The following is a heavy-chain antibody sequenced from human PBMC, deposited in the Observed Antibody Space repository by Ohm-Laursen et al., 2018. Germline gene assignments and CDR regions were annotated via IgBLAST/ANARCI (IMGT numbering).Heavy chain of an antibody. CDR3: ARHDSSDSPSHYYYYTMDV. Sequence: SLRLSCAASGFTFIDYDMSWIRQTPGKGLEWLSYITSGGGIIYSVDSVKGRFTISRDNDEDTLYLQMNSLRAEDTAIYYCARHDSSDSPSHYYYYTMDVWGQGTTVTVSS. CDR2: ITSGGGII. CDR1: GFTFIDYD. J-gene: IGHJ6*02. D-gene: IGHD3-22*01. V-gene: IGHV3-11*01.